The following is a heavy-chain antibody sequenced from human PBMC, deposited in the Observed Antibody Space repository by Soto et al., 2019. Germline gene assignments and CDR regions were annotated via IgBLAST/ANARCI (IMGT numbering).Heavy chain of an antibody. Sequence: ASVKVSCKASGYTFTSYYMHWVRQAPGQGLEWMGIINPSGGSTSYAQKFQGRVTMTRDMSTSTVYMELSSLRSEDTAVYYCARVLSVGTMVRGVLDYWGQGTLVTVSS. CDR1: GYTFTSYY. D-gene: IGHD3-10*01. CDR3: ARVLSVGTMVRGVLDY. V-gene: IGHV1-46*01. CDR2: INPSGGST. J-gene: IGHJ4*02.